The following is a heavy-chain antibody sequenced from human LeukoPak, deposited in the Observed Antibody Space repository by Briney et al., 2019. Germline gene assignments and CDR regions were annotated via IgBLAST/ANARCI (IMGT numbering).Heavy chain of an antibody. V-gene: IGHV4-59*11. J-gene: IGHJ3*01. Sequence: PSETLSLTCTVSGGSLSGHYWSWIRQPPGKRLEGIGYVSYTGRTKYNPSLQSRVTISIDTSKSQFSLKLTSVTSADTVVYSCARLRDNDISGDPDTFDVWGQGTAVIVSS. D-gene: IGHD3-22*01. CDR3: ARLRDNDISGDPDTFDV. CDR1: GGSLSGHY. CDR2: VSYTGRT.